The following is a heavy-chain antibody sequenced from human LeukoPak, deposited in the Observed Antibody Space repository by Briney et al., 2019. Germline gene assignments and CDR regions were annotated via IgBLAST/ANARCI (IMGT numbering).Heavy chain of an antibody. CDR2: ISSSSSYI. J-gene: IGHJ6*02. D-gene: IGHD2-15*01. CDR1: GFTFSTHD. V-gene: IGHV3-21*01. Sequence: KPGGSLRLSCAASGFTFSTHDLNWVRQAPGKGLEWVSSISSSSSYIYYADSVKGRFTISRDNAKNSLYLQMNSLRAEDTAVYYCARIYCSGGSCRRHGYGMDVWGQGTTVTVSS. CDR3: ARIYCSGGSCRRHGYGMDV.